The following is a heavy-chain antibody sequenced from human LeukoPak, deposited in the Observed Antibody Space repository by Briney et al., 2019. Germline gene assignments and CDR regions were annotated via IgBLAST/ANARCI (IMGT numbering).Heavy chain of an antibody. V-gene: IGHV3-30*18. CDR3: AKRLVATSVGAFDI. J-gene: IGHJ3*02. Sequence: PGRSLRLSCAASGFTFSSYGMHWVRQAPGKGLEWVAVISYDGSNKYYADSVKGRFTISRGNSKNTLYLQMNSLRAEDTAVYYCAKRLVATSVGAFDIWGQGTMVTVSS. CDR1: GFTFSSYG. CDR2: ISYDGSNK. D-gene: IGHD5-12*01.